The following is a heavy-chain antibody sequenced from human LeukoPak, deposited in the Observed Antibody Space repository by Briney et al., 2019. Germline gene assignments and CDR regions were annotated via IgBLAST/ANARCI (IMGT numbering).Heavy chain of an antibody. V-gene: IGHV4-59*01. J-gene: IGHJ4*02. CDR3: ARVGPLDYDSSGYYYYDYFDY. Sequence: SETLSLTCTVSGGSISSYYWNWFRQPPGKGLEWIGYIYYSGSTNYNPSLKSRVTISVDTSKNQFSLKLSSVTAADTAVYYCARVGPLDYDSSGYYYYDYFDYWGQGTLVTVSS. D-gene: IGHD3-22*01. CDR2: IYYSGST. CDR1: GGSISSYY.